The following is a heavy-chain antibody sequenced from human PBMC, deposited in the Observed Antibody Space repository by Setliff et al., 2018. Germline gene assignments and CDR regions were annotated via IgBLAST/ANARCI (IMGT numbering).Heavy chain of an antibody. D-gene: IGHD5-18*01. CDR1: GGTFSSYG. CDR2: TIPIFGST. CDR3: AREGVDTRSSTDYRYYMDV. J-gene: IGHJ6*03. Sequence: SVKVSCKASGGTFSSYGISWVRQAPGQGLEWMGGTIPIFGSTNYAQKFQDRVTIITDESTSTAYMALRSLRTEDTAVYYCAREGVDTRSSTDYRYYMDVWGKGTTVTVSS. V-gene: IGHV1-69*05.